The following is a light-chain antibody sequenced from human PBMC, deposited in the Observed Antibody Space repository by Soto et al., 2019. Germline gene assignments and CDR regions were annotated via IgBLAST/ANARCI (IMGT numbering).Light chain of an antibody. CDR3: QQYNSYSRGYT. J-gene: IGKJ2*01. Sequence: DIQMTQSPSTLSASVGDRVTITCRASQSISSWLAWYQQKPGKAPKLLIYDASSLESGVPSRFSGSGSGTEFTLTISSLQADDFATYYCQQYNSYSRGYTFGQGTKLEIK. CDR2: DAS. V-gene: IGKV1-5*01. CDR1: QSISSW.